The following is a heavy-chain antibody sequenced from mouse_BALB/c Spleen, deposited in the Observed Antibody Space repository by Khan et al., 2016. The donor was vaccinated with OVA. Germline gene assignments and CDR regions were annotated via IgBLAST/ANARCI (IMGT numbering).Heavy chain of an antibody. Sequence: QVQLQQSGAELVRPGVSVKISCKGSDYTFTDYAMHWVKQSHAKSLEWIGVISTYYGDADYNQKFKGKATMTVAKSSSTAYMELARLTSEDSAINYCARGSGNSRFAYWGQGTLVTVSA. V-gene: IGHV1S137*01. J-gene: IGHJ3*01. D-gene: IGHD1-3*01. CDR2: ISTYYGDA. CDR3: ARGSGNSRFAY. CDR1: DYTFTDYA.